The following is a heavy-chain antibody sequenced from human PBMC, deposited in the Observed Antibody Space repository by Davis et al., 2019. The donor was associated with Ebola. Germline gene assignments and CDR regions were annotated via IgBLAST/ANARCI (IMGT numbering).Heavy chain of an antibody. D-gene: IGHD3-22*01. CDR2: ISAYNGNT. Sequence: ASVKVSCKASGYTFTSYGISWVRQAPGQGLEWMGWISAYNGNTNYAQKLQGRVTMTTDTSTSTAYMELRSLRSDDTAVYYCARLYYYDSSGYQFHAFDIWGQGTMVTVSS. CDR1: GYTFTSYG. CDR3: ARLYYYDSSGYQFHAFDI. V-gene: IGHV1-18*01. J-gene: IGHJ3*02.